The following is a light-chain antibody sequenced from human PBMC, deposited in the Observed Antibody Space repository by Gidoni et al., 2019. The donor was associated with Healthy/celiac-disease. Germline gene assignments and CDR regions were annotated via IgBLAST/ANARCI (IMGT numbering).Light chain of an antibody. J-gene: IGLJ3*02. CDR2: SNN. CDR3: AAWDDSLSGPV. Sequence: QSVLTQPPPASGTPGQRVTISCSGRSSNIGSNYVYWYQQLPGTAPKLLIYSNNQRPSGVPDRFSGSKSGTSASLAISGLRSEDEADYYCAAWDDSLSGPVFGGGTKLTVL. CDR1: SSNIGSNY. V-gene: IGLV1-47*02.